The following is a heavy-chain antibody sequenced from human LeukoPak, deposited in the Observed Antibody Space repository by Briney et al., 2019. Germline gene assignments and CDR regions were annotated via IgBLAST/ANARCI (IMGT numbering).Heavy chain of an antibody. V-gene: IGHV1-3*01. CDR3: ARASVRSGSYGY. D-gene: IGHD1-26*01. J-gene: IGHJ4*02. CDR2: INAGDGNT. Sequence: ASVKVSCKASGYTFTSYAIDWVRQAPGRRLEWMGWINAGDGNTKYSQKFQGRVTITRDTFASTVYMELSSLRSEDTAVYYCARASVRSGSYGYWGQGTLVTVSS. CDR1: GYTFTSYA.